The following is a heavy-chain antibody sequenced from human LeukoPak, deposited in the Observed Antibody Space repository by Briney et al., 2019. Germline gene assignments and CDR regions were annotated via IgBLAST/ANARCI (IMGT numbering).Heavy chain of an antibody. CDR2: ISSSSSYI. V-gene: IGHV3-21*01. CDR1: GFTFSSYS. J-gene: IGHJ4*02. CDR3: ARDNGGYGFDY. D-gene: IGHD5-12*01. Sequence: GGSLRLSCAASGFTFSSYSMNWVRQAPGKGLEWVSSISSSSSYIYCADSVKGRFTISRDNAKNSLYLQMNSLRAEDTAVYYCARDNGGYGFDYWGQGTLVTVSS.